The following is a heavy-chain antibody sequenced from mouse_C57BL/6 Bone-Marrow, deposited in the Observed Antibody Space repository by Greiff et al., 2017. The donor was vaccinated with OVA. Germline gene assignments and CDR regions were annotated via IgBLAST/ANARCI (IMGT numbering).Heavy chain of an antibody. D-gene: IGHD2-4*01. V-gene: IGHV10-1*01. CDR1: GFSFNTYA. CDR2: IRSKSNNYAT. Sequence: VQLKESGGGLVQPKGSLKLSCAASGFSFNTYAMNWVRQAPGKGLEWVARIRSKSNNYATYYADSVKDRFTISRDDSESMLYLQMNNLKTEDTAMYYCVRRGYYDYGYAMDYWGQGTSVTVSS. CDR3: VRRGYYDYGYAMDY. J-gene: IGHJ4*01.